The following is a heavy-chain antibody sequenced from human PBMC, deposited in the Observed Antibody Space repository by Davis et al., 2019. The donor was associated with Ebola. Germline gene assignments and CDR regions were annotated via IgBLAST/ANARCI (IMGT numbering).Heavy chain of an antibody. D-gene: IGHD2-8*01. CDR3: ARDGLIWQPKNWFDP. J-gene: IGHJ5*02. CDR2: ISAYNGNT. V-gene: IGHV1-18*01. CDR1: GYTFTSYG. Sequence: ASVKVSCKASGYTFTSYGISWVRQAPGQGLEWMGWISAYNGNTNYEQKYQGRLTLTTDTSTSTAYMELRSLRSDDTAVYYCARDGLIWQPKNWFDPWGQGTLVTVSS.